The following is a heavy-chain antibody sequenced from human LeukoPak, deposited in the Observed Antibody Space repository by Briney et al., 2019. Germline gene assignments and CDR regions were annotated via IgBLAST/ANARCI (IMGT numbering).Heavy chain of an antibody. V-gene: IGHV3-48*02. CDR2: INSDSSTI. D-gene: IGHD3-10*01. CDR1: GFIFSSYS. CDR3: ARGRGITMVRGPKSRYYYYMDV. J-gene: IGHJ6*03. Sequence: PGGSLRLSCAASGFIFSSYSLNWVRQAPGKGLEWVSYINSDSSTIHYADSVKGRFTISRDNAEKSLYMQMNSLRDEDTAVYYCARGRGITMVRGPKSRYYYYMDVWGKGTTVTVSS.